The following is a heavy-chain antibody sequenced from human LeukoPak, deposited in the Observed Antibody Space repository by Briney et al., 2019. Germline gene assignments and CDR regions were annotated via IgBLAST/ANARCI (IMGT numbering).Heavy chain of an antibody. J-gene: IGHJ4*02. D-gene: IGHD4-17*01. CDR1: GYTFTAYY. Sequence: GASVKVSCKASGYTFTAYYIHWVRQAPGQGLEWVAWINPNNGATNFVQKFQGRVTLTRDTSISTAYMELSRLRADDTAVYYCARDLGDTVRDYWGQGTLVTVSS. CDR2: INPNNGAT. V-gene: IGHV1-2*02. CDR3: ARDLGDTVRDY.